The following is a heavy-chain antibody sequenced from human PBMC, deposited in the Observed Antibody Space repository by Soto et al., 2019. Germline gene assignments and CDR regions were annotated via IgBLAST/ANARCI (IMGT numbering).Heavy chain of an antibody. CDR1: GCKCGDYG. CDR2: INGGGIST. J-gene: IGHJ4*02. D-gene: IGHD3-22*01. V-gene: IGHV3-23*01. Sequence: PGGSLRVSCTAAGCKCGDYGGSWVRQTPEKGLEWVSAINGGGISTYYADSVKGRFTISRDNAKNSLYLLMNSLRAEDTAVYYCTREGDGSGFFSDFWGQGALVTVS. CDR3: TREGDGSGFFSDF.